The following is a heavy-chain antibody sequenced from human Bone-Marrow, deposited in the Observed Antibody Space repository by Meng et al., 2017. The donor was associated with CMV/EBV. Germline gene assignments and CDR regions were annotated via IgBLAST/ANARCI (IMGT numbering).Heavy chain of an antibody. V-gene: IGHV3-74*01. J-gene: IGHJ4*02. CDR3: ARGRVGSFDY. D-gene: IGHD1-26*01. Sequence: GESLKISCAASGFTFSSYWMHWVRQAPGKGLVWVSRINSDGSSTSYADSVKGRFTISRDNAKNTLYLQMNSLRAEDTAVYYCARGRVGSFDYGGQGTLVTSPQ. CDR1: GFTFSSYW. CDR2: INSDGSST.